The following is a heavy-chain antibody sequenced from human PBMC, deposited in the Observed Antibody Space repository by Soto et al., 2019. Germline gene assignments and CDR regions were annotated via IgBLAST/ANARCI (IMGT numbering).Heavy chain of an antibody. CDR2: ISYDGSNK. J-gene: IGHJ4*02. Sequence: PGGSLRLSCAASGFTFSSYAMHWVRQAPGKGLEWVAVISYDGSNKYYADSVKGRFTISRDNSKNTLYLQMNSLRAEDTAVYYCARDSFYYDSSGQGDYWGQGTLVTVSS. CDR1: GFTFSSYA. CDR3: ARDSFYYDSSGQGDY. D-gene: IGHD3-22*01. V-gene: IGHV3-30-3*01.